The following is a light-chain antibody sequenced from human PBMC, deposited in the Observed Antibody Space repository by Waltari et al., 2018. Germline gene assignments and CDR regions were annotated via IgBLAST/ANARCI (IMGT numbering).Light chain of an antibody. Sequence: QSALPQPASVSGSPGQSIPIPCTGTSSDVGGYTSVSWYQQHPGKAPKLMIYDVSNRPSVVSDRFSGSKSGNTASLTISGLQADDEADYYCSSYTRSNTVLFGGGTKLTVL. V-gene: IGLV2-14*03. CDR1: SSDVGGYTS. J-gene: IGLJ2*01. CDR2: DVS. CDR3: SSYTRSNTVL.